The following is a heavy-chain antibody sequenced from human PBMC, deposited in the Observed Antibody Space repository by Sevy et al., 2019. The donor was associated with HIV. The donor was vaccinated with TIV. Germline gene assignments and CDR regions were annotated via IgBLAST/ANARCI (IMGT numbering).Heavy chain of an antibody. V-gene: IGHV3-11*06. J-gene: IGHJ4*02. Sequence: GGSLRLSCAASGFTFSDYYMSWIRQAPGKGLEWVSYISSSSSYTNYADSVKGRFTISRDNAKNSLYLQMNSLRAEDSAVYYCARDLTAAGSSWGGYWGQGTLVTVSS. CDR3: ARDLTAAGSSWGGY. CDR1: GFTFSDYY. CDR2: ISSSSSYT. D-gene: IGHD6-13*01.